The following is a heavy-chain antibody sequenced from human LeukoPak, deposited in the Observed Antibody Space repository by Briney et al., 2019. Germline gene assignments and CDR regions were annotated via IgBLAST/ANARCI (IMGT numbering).Heavy chain of an antibody. V-gene: IGHV4-34*01. D-gene: IGHD1-26*01. Sequence: QPSETLSLTCAVYGGSFSGHYWSWIRQPPGKGLEWIGEINHSGSTNYNPSLKSRVTISVDTSKNQFSLKLSSVTAADTAVYYCARGITGSYSNNWFDPWGQGTLVTVSS. J-gene: IGHJ5*02. CDR1: GGSFSGHY. CDR2: INHSGST. CDR3: ARGITGSYSNNWFDP.